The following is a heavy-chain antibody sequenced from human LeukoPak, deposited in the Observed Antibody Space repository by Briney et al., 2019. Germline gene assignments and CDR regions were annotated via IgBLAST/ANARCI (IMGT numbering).Heavy chain of an antibody. CDR2: INSDGSST. V-gene: IGHV3-74*01. CDR3: ARVLFSSSWYFDY. CDR1: GFTFSSYW. D-gene: IGHD6-13*01. Sequence: QPGGSLRLSCAASGFTFSSYWMHWVRQAPGKGLVWVSRINSDGSSTSYADSVKGRFTIPRDNAKNTLYLQMNSLRAEDTAVYYCARVLFSSSWYFDYWGQGTLVTVSS. J-gene: IGHJ4*02.